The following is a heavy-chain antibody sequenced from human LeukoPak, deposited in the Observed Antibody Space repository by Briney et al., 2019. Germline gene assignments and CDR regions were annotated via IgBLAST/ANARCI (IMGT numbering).Heavy chain of an antibody. CDR1: GGSISSYY. V-gene: IGHV4-4*07. CDR3: ARAYSGSSWYNRQYYFDY. D-gene: IGHD6-13*01. J-gene: IGHJ4*02. CDR2: IYTSGST. Sequence: PSETLSLTCTVSGGSISSYYWSWIRQPAGQGLEWVGRIYTSGSTNYNPSLKSRVTMSVDTSKTQFSLKLSSVTAADTAVYYCARAYSGSSWYNRQYYFDYWGQGTLVTVSS.